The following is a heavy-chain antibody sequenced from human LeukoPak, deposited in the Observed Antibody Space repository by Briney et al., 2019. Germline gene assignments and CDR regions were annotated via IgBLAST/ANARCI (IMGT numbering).Heavy chain of an antibody. Sequence: PGRSLRLSCAASGFTFSSYGMHWVRQAPGKGLEWVAFIWYDGINKYYADSVQGRFTVSRDNSKNTLYLQMNSLRAEDKAVYYCARDPRAYYDTSGYTFDSWGQGTLVTVSS. CDR3: ARDPRAYYDTSGYTFDS. J-gene: IGHJ4*02. CDR2: IWYDGINK. D-gene: IGHD3-22*01. CDR1: GFTFSSYG. V-gene: IGHV3-33*01.